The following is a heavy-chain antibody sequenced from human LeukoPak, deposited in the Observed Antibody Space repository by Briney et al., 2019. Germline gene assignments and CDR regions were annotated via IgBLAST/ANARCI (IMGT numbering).Heavy chain of an antibody. CDR1: GGSFSSGGYY. J-gene: IGHJ4*02. CDR2: IYHSGST. D-gene: IGHD6-6*01. CDR3: ARAGSSSSSE. Sequence: SETLSLTCTVSGGSFSSGGYYWSWIRQPPGKGLEWIGYIYHSGSTYYNPSLKSRVTISVDRSKNQFSLKLSSVTAADTAVYYCARAGSSSSSEWGQGTLVTVSS. V-gene: IGHV4-30-2*01.